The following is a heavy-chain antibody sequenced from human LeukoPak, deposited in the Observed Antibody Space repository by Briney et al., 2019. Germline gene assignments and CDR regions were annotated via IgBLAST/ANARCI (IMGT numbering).Heavy chain of an antibody. CDR3: AKIGARGTLGATREFDY. CDR2: ISGSSDST. CDR1: GFTFSSYA. J-gene: IGHJ4*02. D-gene: IGHD1-26*01. V-gene: IGHV3-23*01. Sequence: PGGSLRLSCTASGFTFSSYAMSWVRQAPGKGLEWVSSISGSSDSTYYADFVEGRFTISRDTSKNTLYLQMNSLRAEDTAVYYCAKIGARGTLGATREFDYWGQGTLVTVSS.